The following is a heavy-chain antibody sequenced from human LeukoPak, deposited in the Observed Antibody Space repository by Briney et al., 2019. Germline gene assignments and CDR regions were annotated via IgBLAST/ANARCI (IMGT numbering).Heavy chain of an antibody. D-gene: IGHD2-2*01. CDR2: INHSGST. CDR1: SGSFSGYY. V-gene: IGHV4-34*01. CDR3: ARSPCSSTSCYYYYGMDV. Sequence: SETLSLTCAVYSGSFSGYYWSWIRQPPGKGLEWNGEINHSGSTNFNPSLRSRVTISLDTSKNQFSLKVSSVTAADTAVYYCARSPCSSTSCYYYYGMDVWGQGNTVTVSS. J-gene: IGHJ6*02.